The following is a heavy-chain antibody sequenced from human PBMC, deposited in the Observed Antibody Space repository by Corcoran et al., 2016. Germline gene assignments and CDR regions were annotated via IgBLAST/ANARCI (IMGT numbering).Heavy chain of an antibody. V-gene: IGHV4-39*07. D-gene: IGHD5-18*01. Sequence: QLQLQESGPGLVKPSETLSLICTVSGGSIKTNNYYWGWIRQPPGKGLEGIGSVPYSGGAYYNPSLKSGVAISLDTSKNQFSLKLNSVTAADTAIYYCERGWGYSYGQFDYWGQGTLVTASS. J-gene: IGHJ4*02. CDR2: VPYSGGA. CDR3: ERGWGYSYGQFDY. CDR1: GGSIKTNNYY.